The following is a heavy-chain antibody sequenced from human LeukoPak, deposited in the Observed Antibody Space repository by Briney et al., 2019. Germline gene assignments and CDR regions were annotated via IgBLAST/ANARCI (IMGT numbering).Heavy chain of an antibody. CDR1: GYTFPSYF. CDR2: INPTGGST. D-gene: IGHD6-6*01. J-gene: IGHJ4*02. V-gene: IGHV1-46*01. Sequence: ASVKVSCKASGYTFPSYFMHWVRQAPGQGLEWMGIINPTGGSTTYAQKFQGRVTMTRDTSTSTVYMELSSLRSDDTAVYYCARTTARRFDYWGQGTLVTVSS. CDR3: ARTTARRFDY.